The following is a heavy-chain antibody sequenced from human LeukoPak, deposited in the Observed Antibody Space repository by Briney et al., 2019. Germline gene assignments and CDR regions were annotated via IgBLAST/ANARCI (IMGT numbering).Heavy chain of an antibody. CDR1: GYTFTGYY. J-gene: IGHJ6*03. CDR3: ARVVTMVRGVNRMDV. Sequence: ASVKVSCKASGYTFTGYYMHWVRQAPGQGLEWMGWINPNSGGTNYAQKFQGRVTMTRDTSISTAYMELRRLRSDDTAVYYCARVVTMVRGVNRMDVWGKGTTVTVSS. D-gene: IGHD3-10*01. CDR2: INPNSGGT. V-gene: IGHV1-2*02.